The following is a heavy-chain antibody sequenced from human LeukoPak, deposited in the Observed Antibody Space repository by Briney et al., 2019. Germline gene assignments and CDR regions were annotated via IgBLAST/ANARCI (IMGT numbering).Heavy chain of an antibody. V-gene: IGHV4-30-4*08. CDR2: IYYSGST. CDR3: ARDPGPFSSSWTPR. Sequence: SETLSLTCTVSGGSISSGDYYWSWIRQPPGKGLEWIGYIYYSGSTYYNPSLKSRVTISVDTSKNQFSLKLSSVTAADTAVYYCARDPGPFSSSWTPRWGQGTLVTVSS. CDR1: GGSISSGDYY. J-gene: IGHJ4*02. D-gene: IGHD6-13*01.